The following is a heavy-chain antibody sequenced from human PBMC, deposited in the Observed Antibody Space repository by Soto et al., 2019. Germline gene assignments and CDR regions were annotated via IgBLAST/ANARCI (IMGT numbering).Heavy chain of an antibody. CDR2: ISSSGSTI. Sequence: QVQLVESGGGLVKPGGSLRLSCAASGLAFSDPYMSWIRQAPGKGLEWISYISSSGSTIYYADSVKGRFTISRDNAKKSLYLQMDSLTADDTAVYYCARGGASVTTPFDYWGQGTQVTVSS. V-gene: IGHV3-11*01. J-gene: IGHJ4*02. CDR1: GLAFSDPY. D-gene: IGHD4-17*01. CDR3: ARGGASVTTPFDY.